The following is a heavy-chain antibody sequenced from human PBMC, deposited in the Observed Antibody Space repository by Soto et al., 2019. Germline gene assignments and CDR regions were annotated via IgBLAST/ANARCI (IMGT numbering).Heavy chain of an antibody. V-gene: IGHV1-3*01. Sequence: QVQLVQSGAEVKKPGASVKVSCKASGYTFTSYAMHWVRQAPGQRLEWMGWINAGNGNTKYSQKFQGRVTITRDTSASTAYMELSSLRSEDTAVYYCVRDLGNQLRYYYGMDVWGQGTTVTVSS. CDR3: VRDLGNQLRYYYGMDV. CDR2: INAGNGNT. J-gene: IGHJ6*02. D-gene: IGHD1-26*01. CDR1: GYTFTSYA.